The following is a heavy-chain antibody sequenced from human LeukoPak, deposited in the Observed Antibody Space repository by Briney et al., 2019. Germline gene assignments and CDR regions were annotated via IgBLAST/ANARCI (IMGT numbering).Heavy chain of an antibody. CDR1: GFTFDDYA. J-gene: IGHJ6*03. D-gene: IGHD3-3*01. CDR2: ISWNSGSI. V-gene: IGHV3-9*01. CDR3: AKDQPVTIFGVVIGRKKVCYMDV. Sequence: PGRSLRLSCAASGFTFDDYAMHWVRQAPGKGLEWVSGISWNSGSIGYADSVKGRFTISRDNSKNTLYLQMNSLRAEDTAVYYCAKDQPVTIFGVVIGRKKVCYMDVWGKGTTVTVSS.